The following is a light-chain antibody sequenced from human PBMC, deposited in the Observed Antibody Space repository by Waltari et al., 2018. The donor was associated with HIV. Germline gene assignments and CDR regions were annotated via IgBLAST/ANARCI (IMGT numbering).Light chain of an antibody. J-gene: IGLJ2*01. V-gene: IGLV9-49*01. CDR2: VGTGGVVG. Sequence: QPVLTQPPSASASLGASVTLTCTLSSGCSNYIVDWYQQRPGKGPRFVLRVGTGGVVGAKGDGIPDRFSVLGSGLNRYLTINNIQEEDESDYYCGADHGSGSNWVFGGGTKLTVL. CDR1: SGCSNYI. CDR3: GADHGSGSNWV.